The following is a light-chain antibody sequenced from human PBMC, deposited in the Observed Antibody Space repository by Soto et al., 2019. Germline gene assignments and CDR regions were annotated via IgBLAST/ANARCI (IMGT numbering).Light chain of an antibody. CDR1: QTLSSY. CDR3: QQSYSTPNT. Sequence: DIQMTQSPSSLSASVGDRVTITCRARQTLSSYLNWYQQKLGKAPKLLIYAASSLQSGVPSRFSGSGSGTDFTLTISSLQPEDFATYYCQQSYSTPNTFGQGTKLEIK. CDR2: AAS. V-gene: IGKV1-39*01. J-gene: IGKJ2*01.